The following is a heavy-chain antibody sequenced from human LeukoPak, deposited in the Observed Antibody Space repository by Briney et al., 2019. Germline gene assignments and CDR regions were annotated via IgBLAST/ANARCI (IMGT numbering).Heavy chain of an antibody. CDR1: GYTFTSYD. CDR3: AREGYSYDLDY. D-gene: IGHD5-18*01. CDR2: MNPNSGNT. Sequence: EASVKVSCKASGYTFTSYDINWVRQATGQGLEWMGWMNPNSGNTGYAQKFQGRVTITRDTSASTAYMELSSLRSEDTAVYYCAREGYSYDLDYWGQGTLVTVSS. V-gene: IGHV1-8*01. J-gene: IGHJ4*02.